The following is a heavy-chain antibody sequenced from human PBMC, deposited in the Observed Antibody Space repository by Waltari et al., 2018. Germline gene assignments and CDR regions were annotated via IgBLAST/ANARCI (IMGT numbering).Heavy chain of an antibody. J-gene: IGHJ4*02. CDR2: INQRGRT. CDR3: ARHYVGLGSGWYSFDY. CDR1: GGSFSGYY. D-gene: IGHD6-19*01. Sequence: QVQLQQWGAGLLKPSETLSLTCVVSGGSFSGYYWSWTRQPPGKGLEWFGEINQRGRTNYNPALKSRVTISIDTSKIQFSLKLRSVTVADTAVYYCARHYVGLGSGWYSFDYWCQGTLVTVSS. V-gene: IGHV4-34*01.